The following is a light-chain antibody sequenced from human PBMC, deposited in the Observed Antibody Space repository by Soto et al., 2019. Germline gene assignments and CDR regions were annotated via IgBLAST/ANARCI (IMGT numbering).Light chain of an antibody. Sequence: QSALTQPASVSGSPGQSITISCTGTSSDVGAYNFVSWYQQHPGKAPKLIIYEVTTRASGVSSRFSGSRSGNAASLAISGLQAEDEADYYCSSYASSSHVLFGGGTKVTVL. CDR1: SSDVGAYNF. CDR3: SSYASSSHVL. CDR2: EVT. V-gene: IGLV2-14*01. J-gene: IGLJ2*01.